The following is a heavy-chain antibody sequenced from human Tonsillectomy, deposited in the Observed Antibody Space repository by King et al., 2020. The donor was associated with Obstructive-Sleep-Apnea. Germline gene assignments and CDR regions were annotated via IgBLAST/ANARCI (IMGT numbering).Heavy chain of an antibody. CDR1: GFTFEDYA. Sequence: VQLVESGGGLVQPGRSLRLSCAASGFTFEDYAMHWVRQAPGKGLEWVSGISWNRGSIGYADSVKGRFTISRDNAKNSLCLQMNSLRGEDTALYYCVKDIAPLPADTTMDNYFDYWGQGTLVTVSS. V-gene: IGHV3-9*01. D-gene: IGHD5-18*01. CDR2: ISWNRGSI. CDR3: VKDIAPLPADTTMDNYFDY. J-gene: IGHJ4*02.